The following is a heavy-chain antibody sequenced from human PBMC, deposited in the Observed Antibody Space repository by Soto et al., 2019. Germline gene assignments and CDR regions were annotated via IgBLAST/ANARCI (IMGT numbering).Heavy chain of an antibody. D-gene: IGHD4-17*01. Sequence: GSLRLSCAASGFTFSDYYMSWIRQAPGKGLEWVSYISSSGSTIYYADSVKGRFTISRDNAKNSLYLQMNSLRAEDTAVYYCARAADYGDYASGYYYYYMDVWGKGTTVTVSS. CDR2: ISSSGSTI. J-gene: IGHJ6*03. CDR3: ARAADYGDYASGYYYYYMDV. V-gene: IGHV3-11*01. CDR1: GFTFSDYY.